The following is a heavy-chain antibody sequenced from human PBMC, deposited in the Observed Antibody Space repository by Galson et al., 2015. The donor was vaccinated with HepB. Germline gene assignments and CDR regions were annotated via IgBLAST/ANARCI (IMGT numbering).Heavy chain of an antibody. Sequence: SLRLSCAASGFTFSSYWMHWVRQAPGKGLVWVSRINSDGDSTIYADSVKGRFTISRDNAKNTLYLQMNSLRDEDTAVYYCAKSGRYCSGAGCYGGHQLDNWGQGTLVTVSS. V-gene: IGHV3-74*01. CDR3: AKSGRYCSGAGCYGGHQLDN. CDR2: INSDGDST. D-gene: IGHD2-15*01. CDR1: GFTFSSYW. J-gene: IGHJ4*02.